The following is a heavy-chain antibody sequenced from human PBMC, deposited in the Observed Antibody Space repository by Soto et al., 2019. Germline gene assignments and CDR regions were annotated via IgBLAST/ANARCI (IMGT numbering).Heavy chain of an antibody. CDR2: ISYDGSNK. V-gene: IGHV3-30-3*01. CDR1: RFTFSSYA. J-gene: IGHJ3*02. Sequence: QVQLVESGGGVGQPGRSLRLSCAASRFTFSSYAMHWVRQAPGKGLEWVAVISYDGSNKYYADSVKGRFTISRDNSKNTLYLQMNSLRAEDTAVYYCANGDAFDIWGQGTMVTVSS. CDR3: ANGDAFDI.